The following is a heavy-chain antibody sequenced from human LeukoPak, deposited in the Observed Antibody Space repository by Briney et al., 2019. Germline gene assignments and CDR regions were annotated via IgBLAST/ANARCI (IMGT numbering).Heavy chain of an antibody. CDR2: IYPGDSDT. J-gene: IGHJ4*02. CDR3: ARHGPHCGGDCYYFDY. D-gene: IGHD2-21*02. Sequence: GESLKISCNGSGYSFTSYWIGWVRQMPGKGLEWMGIIYPGDSDTRYSPSFQGQVTISADKSISTAYLQWSSLKPSDTVMYYCARHGPHCGGDCYYFDYWGQGTLVTVSA. V-gene: IGHV5-51*01. CDR1: GYSFTSYW.